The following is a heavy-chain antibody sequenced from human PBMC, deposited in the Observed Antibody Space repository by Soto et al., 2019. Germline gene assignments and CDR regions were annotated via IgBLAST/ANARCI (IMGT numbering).Heavy chain of an antibody. Sequence: ASVKVSCKASGYTFTSYGISWVRQAPGQGLEWMGWISAYNGNTNYAQKLQGRVTMTTDTSTSTAYMELRSLRSDDTAVYYCVRDLPTEEYCSGGSCYPLTYYYGMDVWGQGTTVTVSS. CDR3: VRDLPTEEYCSGGSCYPLTYYYGMDV. CDR2: ISAYNGNT. D-gene: IGHD2-15*01. J-gene: IGHJ6*02. V-gene: IGHV1-18*01. CDR1: GYTFTSYG.